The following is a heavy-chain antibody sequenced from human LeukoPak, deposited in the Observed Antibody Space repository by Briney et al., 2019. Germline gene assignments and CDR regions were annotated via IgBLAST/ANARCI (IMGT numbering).Heavy chain of an antibody. CDR3: ARTKTRTVTQGFDY. CDR2: IYYSGST. CDR1: GGSISSYY. V-gene: IGHV4-59*12. Sequence: SETLSLTCTVSGGSISSYYWSWIRQPPGKGLEWIGYIYYSGSTNYNPSLKSRVTISVDTSKIQFSLKLSSVTAADTAVYYCARTKTRTVTQGFDYWGQGTLVTVSS. J-gene: IGHJ4*02. D-gene: IGHD4-17*01.